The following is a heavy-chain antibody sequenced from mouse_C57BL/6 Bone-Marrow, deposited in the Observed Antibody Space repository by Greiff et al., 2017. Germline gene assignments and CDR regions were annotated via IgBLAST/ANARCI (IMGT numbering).Heavy chain of an antibody. CDR3: ARSGRLGRSFDD. J-gene: IGHJ2*01. CDR2: IYPTSGRT. CDR1: GYTFTSYW. V-gene: IGHV1-55*01. D-gene: IGHD4-1*01. Sequence: QVQLQQPGAELVKPGASVKMSCKASGYTFTSYWITWVKQRPGQGLEWIGDIYPTSGRTNYNEKFKSKAILTVDTSSNTAYMQLSSLTSEDSVVFCGARSGRLGRSFDDWGQGTTLTVSS.